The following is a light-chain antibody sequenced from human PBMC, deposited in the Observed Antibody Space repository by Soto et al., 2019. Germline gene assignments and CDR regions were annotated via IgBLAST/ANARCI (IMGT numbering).Light chain of an antibody. CDR1: QSFSRSF. Sequence: EIVLTQSPGTLSLSPGERATLSCRASQSFSRSFLAWYQQKPGQAPRLLLYGASSRATGIPDRFSGSGSGTDFTLSIASLEPEDFAVYFCQQYATSPITLGQGTRLEIK. CDR3: QQYATSPIT. CDR2: GAS. V-gene: IGKV3-20*01. J-gene: IGKJ5*01.